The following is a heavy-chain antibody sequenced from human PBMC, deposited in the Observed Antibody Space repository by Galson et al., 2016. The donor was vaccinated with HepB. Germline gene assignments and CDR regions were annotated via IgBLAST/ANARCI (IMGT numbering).Heavy chain of an antibody. CDR2: IWYDGTTK. D-gene: IGHD1-7*01. J-gene: IGHJ6*02. Sequence: SLRLSCAASGFTLSDYGMHWVRQAPGEGLEWVADIWYDGTTKYYADSVKGRFIISRDNSKNTLYLQMNSLRAEDTALYYCAKGLNYGYFYGMDVWGQGTTVTVSS. CDR3: AKGLNYGYFYGMDV. V-gene: IGHV3-33*06. CDR1: GFTLSDYG.